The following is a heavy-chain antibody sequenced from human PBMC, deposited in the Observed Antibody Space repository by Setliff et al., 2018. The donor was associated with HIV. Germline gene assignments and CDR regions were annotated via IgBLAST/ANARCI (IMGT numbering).Heavy chain of an antibody. CDR1: GVSISNYY. CDR3: AGHFYYSGSGIWAGLDS. CDR2: IYTSGNT. J-gene: IGHJ4*02. Sequence: SETLSLTCTVSGVSISNYYWSWIRQPAGKGLEWVGRIYTSGNTNYNPSLKSRVTMSVDTSKKQFSLKLTSVTAADTAVYYCAGHFYYSGSGIWAGLDSWGQGTLVTVS. V-gene: IGHV4-4*07. D-gene: IGHD3-10*01.